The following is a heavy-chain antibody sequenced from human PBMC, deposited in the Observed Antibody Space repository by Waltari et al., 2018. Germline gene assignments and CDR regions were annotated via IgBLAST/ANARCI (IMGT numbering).Heavy chain of an antibody. V-gene: IGHV3-7*01. CDR2: IKQDGSEK. Sequence: DVQLVDSGGGLVQPGGSLRLSCAASGFSLSDYWMSWVRQAPGKGLGRVATIKQDGSEKYYVDSVKGRFTISRDNAENSLDLQMNSLRVEDTAVYYCARGVGWFDPWGQGTLVTVSS. J-gene: IGHJ5*02. D-gene: IGHD3-10*01. CDR3: ARGVGWFDP. CDR1: GFSLSDYW.